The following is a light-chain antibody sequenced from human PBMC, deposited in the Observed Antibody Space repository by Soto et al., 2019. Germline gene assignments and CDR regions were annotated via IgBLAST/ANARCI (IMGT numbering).Light chain of an antibody. V-gene: IGKV3-15*01. CDR3: QQYNNWPPVT. CDR2: GAS. J-gene: IGKJ3*01. Sequence: EIVMTQSPATLSVSPGEIATLSCRVSQSVSSSYLAWYQQKPGQAPRLLIYGASTRATGIPARFSGSGSGTEFTLTISSLQSEDFAVYYCQQYNNWPPVTFGPGTKVDI. CDR1: QSVSSSY.